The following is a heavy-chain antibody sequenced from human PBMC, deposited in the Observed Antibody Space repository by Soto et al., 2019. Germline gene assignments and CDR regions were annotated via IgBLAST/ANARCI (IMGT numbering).Heavy chain of an antibody. CDR2: ISSNGGST. D-gene: IGHD3-22*01. CDR3: AKALDYDSSGYYYFDY. Sequence: PGGSLRLSCSASGFTFSSCAMHWVRQAAGKGLEYVSGISSNGGSTYYADSVKDRFIISRDNAKNSLFLQMSSLRPEDTALYYCAKALDYDSSGYYYFDYWGQGTLVTVSS. CDR1: GFTFSSCA. J-gene: IGHJ4*02. V-gene: IGHV3-64D*06.